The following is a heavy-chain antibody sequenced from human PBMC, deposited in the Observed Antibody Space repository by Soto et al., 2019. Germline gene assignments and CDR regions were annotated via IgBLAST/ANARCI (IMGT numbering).Heavy chain of an antibody. V-gene: IGHV3-11*01. Sequence: QVQLVESGGGLVKPGGSLRLSCAASGFTFSDYYMSWIRQAPGKGLEWVSYISSSGSTIYYAESAKGRFTISRDNAKKSLYLQMNSLRAEDTAVYYCAREASNYYPMDYWGQETLVTVSS. J-gene: IGHJ4*02. D-gene: IGHD4-4*01. CDR1: GFTFSDYY. CDR2: ISSSGSTI. CDR3: AREASNYYPMDY.